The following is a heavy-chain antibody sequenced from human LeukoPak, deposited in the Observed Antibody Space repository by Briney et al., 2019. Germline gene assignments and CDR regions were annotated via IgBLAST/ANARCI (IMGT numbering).Heavy chain of an antibody. CDR1: GFTFSSYA. CDR3: ARDRVVGSGSYYDCLWY. CDR2: ISYDGSNK. J-gene: IGHJ4*02. D-gene: IGHD1-26*01. V-gene: IGHV3-30-3*01. Sequence: GGSLRLSCAASGFTFSSYAMHWVRQAPGKGLEWVAVISYDGSNKYYADSVKSRFTISRDNSKNTLYLQMNSLRAEDTAVYYCARDRVVGSGSYYDCLWYWGQGTLVTVSS.